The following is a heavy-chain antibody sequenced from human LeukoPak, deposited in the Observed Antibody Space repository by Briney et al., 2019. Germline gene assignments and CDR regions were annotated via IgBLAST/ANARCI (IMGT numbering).Heavy chain of an antibody. CDR3: ARVHTAMVRGYYYYGMDV. CDR2: IYYSGST. J-gene: IGHJ6*02. D-gene: IGHD5-18*01. Sequence: SETLSLTCTVSGGSISSGGYYWSWIRQHPGKGLEWIGYIYYSGSTYYDPSLKSRVTISVDTSKNQFSLKLSSVTAADTAVYYCARVHTAMVRGYYYYGMDVWGQGTTVTVSS. V-gene: IGHV4-31*03. CDR1: GGSISSGGYY.